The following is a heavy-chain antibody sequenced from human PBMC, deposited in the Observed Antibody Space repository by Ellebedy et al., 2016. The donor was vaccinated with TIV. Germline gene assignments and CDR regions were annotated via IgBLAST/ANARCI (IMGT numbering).Heavy chain of an antibody. V-gene: IGHV3-30*18. CDR1: GFTFSHYG. Sequence: GESLKISCAASGFTFSHYGMHWVRQAPGKGLEWVAVISSSGTVTVYADSVKGRFTISRDNSQNRLSLQMNSLRDEDTAVYYCAKEGAATDYLSYDHWGQGTLVTVSS. D-gene: IGHD2/OR15-2a*01. CDR2: ISSSGTVT. J-gene: IGHJ4*02. CDR3: AKEGAATDYLSYDH.